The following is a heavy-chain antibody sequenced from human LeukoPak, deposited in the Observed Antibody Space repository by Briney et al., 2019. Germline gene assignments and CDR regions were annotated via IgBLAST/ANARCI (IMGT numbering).Heavy chain of an antibody. CDR3: ATLIGVGAGPL. CDR2: INPSGGTT. Sequence: ASVKVSCKASGYTFTNYYMHWVRQAPGQGLEWMGIINPSGGTTSYAQKFQGRVTMTRDTSTSTVYMELSSLRSEDTAVYYCATLIGVGAGPLWGQGTLVTVSS. V-gene: IGHV1-46*01. J-gene: IGHJ4*02. D-gene: IGHD1-26*01. CDR1: GYTFTNYY.